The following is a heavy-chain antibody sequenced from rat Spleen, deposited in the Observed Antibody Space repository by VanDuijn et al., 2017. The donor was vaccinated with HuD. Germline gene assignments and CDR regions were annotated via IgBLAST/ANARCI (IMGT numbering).Heavy chain of an antibody. D-gene: IGHD1-7*01. J-gene: IGHJ3*01. V-gene: IGHV5-31*01. CDR1: GFTFNNYW. CDR2: ITYDGSST. CDR3: ARPSYGYPFAY. Sequence: EVQLVESGGGLVQPGRSLKLSCVASGFTFNNYWMTWIRQAPGKGLEWVASITYDGSSTYDRDSVKGRFTISRDNAKSTLYLQMDSLRSEDTATYYCARPSYGYPFAYWGQGTLVTVSS.